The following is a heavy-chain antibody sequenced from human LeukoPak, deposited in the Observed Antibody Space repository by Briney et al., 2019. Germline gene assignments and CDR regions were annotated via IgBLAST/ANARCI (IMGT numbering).Heavy chain of an antibody. CDR2: ISGSGGSI. CDR3: ARGGGLDV. CDR1: GFIFSSYA. D-gene: IGHD3-16*01. Sequence: AGGSLRLSCATSGFIFSSYAMSWVRQAPGRGLEWVSSISGSGGSIYYADSVKGRFTISRDNSKNMLYLQMNSLRAEDTAVYFCARGGGLDVWGQGATVTVSS. V-gene: IGHV3-23*01. J-gene: IGHJ6*02.